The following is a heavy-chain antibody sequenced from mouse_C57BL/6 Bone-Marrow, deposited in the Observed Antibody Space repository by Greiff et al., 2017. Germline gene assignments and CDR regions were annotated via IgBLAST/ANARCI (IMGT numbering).Heavy chain of an antibody. J-gene: IGHJ2*01. D-gene: IGHD2-4*01. Sequence: QVQLKQSGAELVKPGASVKLSCKASGYIFTEYTIHWVKQRSGQGLEWIGWFYPGSGSIKYNERFKDKDTLTADKSSNTVYMELSRLTSEDSAVYFCARHERYYDYEGYFDYWGQGTTLTVSS. CDR2: FYPGSGSI. CDR3: ARHERYYDYEGYFDY. V-gene: IGHV1-62-2*01. CDR1: GYIFTEYT.